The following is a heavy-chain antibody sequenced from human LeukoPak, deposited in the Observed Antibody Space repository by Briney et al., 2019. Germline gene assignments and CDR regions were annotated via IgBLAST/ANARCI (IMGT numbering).Heavy chain of an antibody. D-gene: IGHD5-18*01. CDR1: GFTFSSAW. J-gene: IGHJ4*02. V-gene: IGHV3-15*01. CDR2: IKSKTDGGTT. CDR3: TTEGPGHSYGIDY. Sequence: GGSLRLSCAASGFTFSSAWMSWVRQAPGKGLEWVGRIKSKTDGGTTDYAAPVKGRFTISRDDSKNTLYLQMNSLKTEDTAVYYCTTEGPGHSYGIDYWGQGTLVTVSS.